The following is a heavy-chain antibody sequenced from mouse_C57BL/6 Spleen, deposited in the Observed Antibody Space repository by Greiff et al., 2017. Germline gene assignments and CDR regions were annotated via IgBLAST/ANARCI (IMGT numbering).Heavy chain of an antibody. CDR3: ARWEDYWYFDV. D-gene: IGHD4-1*01. V-gene: IGHV1-72*01. Sequence: QVQLQQPGAELVKPGASVKLSCKASGYTFTSYWMHWVKQRPGRGLEWIGRIDPNSGGTKYNEKFKSKATLTVDKPSSTAYMQISSLTSEDSAVYYCARWEDYWYFDVWGTGTTVTVSS. CDR2: IDPNSGGT. J-gene: IGHJ1*03. CDR1: GYTFTSYW.